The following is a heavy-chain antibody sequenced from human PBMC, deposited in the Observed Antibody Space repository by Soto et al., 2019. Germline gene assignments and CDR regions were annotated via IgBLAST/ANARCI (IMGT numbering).Heavy chain of an antibody. J-gene: IGHJ6*02. V-gene: IGHV6-1*01. CDR2: TYYRSKWYN. D-gene: IGHD6-19*01. CDR3: ARDISLAVAGHYYYYGMDV. CDR1: GDSVSSNSAA. Sequence: PSQTLSLTCAISGDSVSSNSAAWNWIRQSPSRGLEWLGRTYYRSKWYNDYAVSVKSRITINPDTSKNQFSLQLNSVTPEDTAVYYCARDISLAVAGHYYYYGMDVWGQGTTVTVSS.